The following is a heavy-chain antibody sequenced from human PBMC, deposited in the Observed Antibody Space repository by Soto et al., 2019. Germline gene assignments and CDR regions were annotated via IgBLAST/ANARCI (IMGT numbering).Heavy chain of an antibody. Sequence: SVKVSCKASGGTFSSYAISWVRQAPGQGLEWMGGIIPIFGTANYAQKFQGIVTITADESTSTAYMELSSLRSEDTAVYYCARGALASAMVTSAFDISGHGTMFTVSS. D-gene: IGHD5-18*01. V-gene: IGHV1-69*13. J-gene: IGHJ3*02. CDR1: GGTFSSYA. CDR2: IIPIFGTA. CDR3: ARGALASAMVTSAFDI.